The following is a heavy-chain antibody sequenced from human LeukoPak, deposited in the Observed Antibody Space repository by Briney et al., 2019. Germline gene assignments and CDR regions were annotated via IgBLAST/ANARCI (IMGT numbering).Heavy chain of an antibody. D-gene: IGHD3-9*01. Sequence: GASVKVSCKASGYTFTSYAMNWVRQAPGQGLEWMGWINTNTGNPTYAQGFTGRFVFSLDTSVSTAYLQISSLKAEDTAVYYCARGGSIYPVWILSPSGPMNWGQGTLVTVSS. CDR2: INTNTGNP. J-gene: IGHJ4*02. CDR1: GYTFTSYA. CDR3: ARGGSIYPVWILSPSGPMN. V-gene: IGHV7-4-1*02.